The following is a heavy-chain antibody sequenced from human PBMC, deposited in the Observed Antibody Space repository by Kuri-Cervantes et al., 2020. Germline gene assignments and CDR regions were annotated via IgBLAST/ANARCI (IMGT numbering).Heavy chain of an antibody. CDR1: GFTFSSYS. J-gene: IGHJ4*02. CDR3: ARLYEYYFDY. CDR2: ISSSSSYI. Sequence: LSLTCAASGFTFSSYSMNWARQAPGKGLEWVSSISSSSSYIYYADSVKGRFTISRDNAKNSLYLQMNSLRAGDTAVYYCARLYEYYFDYWGQGTLVTVSS. V-gene: IGHV3-21*01. D-gene: IGHD5/OR15-5a*01.